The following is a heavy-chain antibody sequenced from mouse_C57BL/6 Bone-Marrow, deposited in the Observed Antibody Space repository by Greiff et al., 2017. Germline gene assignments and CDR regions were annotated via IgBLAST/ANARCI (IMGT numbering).Heavy chain of an antibody. CDR3: ARFYYSTYYAMDY. D-gene: IGHD2-5*01. J-gene: IGHJ4*01. Sequence: EVKLVESGGGLVKPGGSLKLSCAASGFTFSDYGLHWVRQAPEKGLEWVAYISSGSSTIYYADTVKGRFTISRDNAKNTLFLQMTSLRSEDTAMYYCARFYYSTYYAMDYWGQGTSVTVSS. CDR2: ISSGSSTI. V-gene: IGHV5-17*01. CDR1: GFTFSDYG.